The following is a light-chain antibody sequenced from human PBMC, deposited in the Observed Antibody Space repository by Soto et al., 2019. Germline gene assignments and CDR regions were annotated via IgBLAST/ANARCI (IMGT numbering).Light chain of an antibody. V-gene: IGKV3-15*01. CDR1: QSISSE. J-gene: IGKJ2*01. Sequence: EIVMTQSPATLSVSPGESATLSCRASQSISSELAWYQQKPGQPPRLLIYGASTRATGVPARITGSGSGSDFTLTISGLQSVDFAVYYCQQGHNWPLTFGQGTRLEI. CDR3: QQGHNWPLT. CDR2: GAS.